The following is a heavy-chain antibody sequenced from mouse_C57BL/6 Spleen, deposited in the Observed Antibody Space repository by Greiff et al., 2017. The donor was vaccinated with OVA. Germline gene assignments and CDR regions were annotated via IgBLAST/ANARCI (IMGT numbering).Heavy chain of an antibody. J-gene: IGHJ4*01. V-gene: IGHV1-64*01. CDR2: IHPNSGST. CDR1: GYTFTSYW. Sequence: QVQLKQPGAELVKPGASVKLSCKASGYTFTSYWMHWVKQRPGQGLEWIGMIHPNSGSTNYNEKFKSKATLTVDKSSSTAYMRLSSLTSEDSAVYYCALAYYYAMDYWGQGTSVTVSS. CDR3: ALAYYYAMDY.